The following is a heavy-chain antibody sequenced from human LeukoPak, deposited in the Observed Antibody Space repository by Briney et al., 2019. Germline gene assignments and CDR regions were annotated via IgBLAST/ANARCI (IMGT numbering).Heavy chain of an antibody. CDR2: IWYDGSNK. CDR1: GFTFSSYG. CDR3: AKDGGGGSSYFDY. D-gene: IGHD2-15*01. Sequence: GRSLRLSCAASGFTFSSYGMHWVRQAPGKGLEWVAVIWYDGSNKYYADSVKGRFTISRDNSKNTLYLQMNSLRIEDTAVYYCAKDGGGGSSYFDYWGQGTLVTVSA. J-gene: IGHJ4*02. V-gene: IGHV3-33*06.